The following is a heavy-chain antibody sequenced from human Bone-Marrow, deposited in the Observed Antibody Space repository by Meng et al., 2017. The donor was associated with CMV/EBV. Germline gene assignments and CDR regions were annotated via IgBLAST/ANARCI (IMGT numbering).Heavy chain of an antibody. J-gene: IGHJ6*02. CDR3: ARGLVVVPAATTNYYYYGMDV. Sequence: ASVKVSCKASGYTFTSYGISWVRQAPGQGLEWMGWISAYNGNTNYAQKLQGRVTMTTDTSTSTAYMELRSLRSDDTAVYYCARGLVVVPAATTNYYYYGMDVWGQGTTATVSS. CDR2: ISAYNGNT. V-gene: IGHV1-18*01. CDR1: GYTFTSYG. D-gene: IGHD2-2*01.